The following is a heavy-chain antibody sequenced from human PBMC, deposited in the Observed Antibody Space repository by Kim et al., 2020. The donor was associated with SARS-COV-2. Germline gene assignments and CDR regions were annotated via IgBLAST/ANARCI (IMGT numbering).Heavy chain of an antibody. V-gene: IGHV3-21*01. CDR1: GFTFSSYS. Sequence: GGSLRLSCAASGFTFSSYSMNWVRQAPGKGLEWVSSISSSSSYIYYADSVKGRFTISRDNAKNSLYLQMSSLRAEDTAVYYCASHLNELLWFGGDAFDIWGQGTMVTVSS. J-gene: IGHJ3*02. D-gene: IGHD3-10*01. CDR3: ASHLNELLWFGGDAFDI. CDR2: ISSSSSYI.